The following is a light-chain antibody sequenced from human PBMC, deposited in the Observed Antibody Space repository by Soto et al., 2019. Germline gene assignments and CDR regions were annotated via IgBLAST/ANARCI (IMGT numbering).Light chain of an antibody. CDR1: QTVSSN. CDR3: QQYYNWPPYT. CDR2: GAS. J-gene: IGKJ2*01. Sequence: EIVMTQSPATLSVSPGERATLSCRASQTVSSNLAWYQQKPGQAPRLLIYGASTRATGIPARFSGSGSGTEFSLTISSLQSVDFAVYYCQQYYNWPPYTFGQGTKLEIK. V-gene: IGKV3-15*01.